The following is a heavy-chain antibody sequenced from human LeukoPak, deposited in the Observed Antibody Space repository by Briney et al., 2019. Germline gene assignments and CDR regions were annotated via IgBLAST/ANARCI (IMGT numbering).Heavy chain of an antibody. CDR3: ARVVPPTDYGSGSYFWDPYYFDY. V-gene: IGHV3-23*01. CDR1: GFTFSSYG. Sequence: AGGSLRLSCAASGFTFSSYGMSWARQAPGKGLEWVSAISGSGGSTYYADSVKGRFTISRDNSKNTLYLQMNSLRAEDTAVYYCARVVPPTDYGSGSYFWDPYYFDYWGQGTLVTVSS. D-gene: IGHD3-10*01. CDR2: ISGSGGST. J-gene: IGHJ4*02.